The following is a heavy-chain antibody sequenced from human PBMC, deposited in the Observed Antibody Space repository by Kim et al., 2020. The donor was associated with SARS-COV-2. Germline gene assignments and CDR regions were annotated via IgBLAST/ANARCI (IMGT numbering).Heavy chain of an antibody. CDR3: ARFYYDILTGYYREFDY. D-gene: IGHD3-9*01. Sequence: LKSRVTISVDTSKNQFSRKLSSVTAADTAVYYCARFYYDILTGYYREFDYWGQGTLVTVSS. J-gene: IGHJ4*02. V-gene: IGHV4-31*02.